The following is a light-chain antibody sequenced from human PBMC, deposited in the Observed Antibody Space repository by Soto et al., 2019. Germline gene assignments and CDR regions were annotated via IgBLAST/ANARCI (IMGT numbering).Light chain of an antibody. J-gene: IGKJ1*01. Sequence: DIVMTQSPLSLPVTPGEPASISCRSGQSLLHSNGYNYLDWYLQKPGQSPQPLIYLGSNRASGVPDRFSGSGSGTDFTLKISRVEAEDVGVYYCMQALQTWTFGQGTKVEIK. CDR3: MQALQTWT. V-gene: IGKV2-28*01. CDR1: QSLLHSNGYNY. CDR2: LGS.